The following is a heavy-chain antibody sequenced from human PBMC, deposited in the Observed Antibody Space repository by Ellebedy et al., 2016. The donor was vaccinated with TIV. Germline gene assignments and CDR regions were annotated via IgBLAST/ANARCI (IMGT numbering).Heavy chain of an antibody. V-gene: IGHV3-11*06. J-gene: IGHJ4*02. CDR2: ISSSGSYT. Sequence: PGGSLRLSCAASGFTFSDYYMNWIRQAPGKGLEWVSYISSSGSYTNYADSVKGRFTISRDNAKNSLYLRMSSLRAEDTAVYYCARGRAVADFDYWGQGTLVTVSS. CDR1: GFTFSDYY. D-gene: IGHD6-19*01. CDR3: ARGRAVADFDY.